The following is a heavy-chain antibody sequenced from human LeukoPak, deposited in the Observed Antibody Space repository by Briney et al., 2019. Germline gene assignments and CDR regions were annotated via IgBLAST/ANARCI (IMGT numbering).Heavy chain of an antibody. CDR2: ISYDGSNK. J-gene: IGHJ4*02. CDR1: GFTFSSYA. V-gene: IGHV3-30-3*01. CDR3: ATRGIAAAGAYFDY. Sequence: GGSLRLSCAASGFTFSSYAMHWVRQAPGKGLEWVAVISYDGSNKYYADSVKGRFTISRDNSKNTLYLQMNSLRAEDTAVYYCATRGIAAAGAYFDYRGQGTLVTVSS. D-gene: IGHD6-13*01.